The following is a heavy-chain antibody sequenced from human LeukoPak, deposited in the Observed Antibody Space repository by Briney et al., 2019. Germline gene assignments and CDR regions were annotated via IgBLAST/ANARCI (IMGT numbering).Heavy chain of an antibody. Sequence: GSFXGYYXXWLRQPPGKGLEXIGEINHSGSTNYNPALTSRVNISVDKTKNQCSLTLRSGTAADTAVYYCARGPYSYGYTGWYFDLWGRGTLVTVSS. CDR1: GSFXGYY. J-gene: IGHJ2*01. CDR3: ARGPYSYGYTGWYFDL. D-gene: IGHD5-18*01. CDR2: INHSGST. V-gene: IGHV4-34*01.